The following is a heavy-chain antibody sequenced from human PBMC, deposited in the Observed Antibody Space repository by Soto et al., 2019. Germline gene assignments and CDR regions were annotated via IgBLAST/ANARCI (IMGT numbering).Heavy chain of an antibody. J-gene: IGHJ5*02. CDR1: GFTFSNAW. V-gene: IGHV3-15*01. CDR3: TTVFFGS. D-gene: IGHD3-10*01. CDR2: IKSNTDGGTT. Sequence: GGSLRLSCAASGFTFSNAWMNWVRQAPGKGLEWVGRIKSNTDGGTTDYAAPVKGRFTISRDDSKNTLHLQMNSLKTEDTAVYYCTTVFFGSWGQGTLVTVSS.